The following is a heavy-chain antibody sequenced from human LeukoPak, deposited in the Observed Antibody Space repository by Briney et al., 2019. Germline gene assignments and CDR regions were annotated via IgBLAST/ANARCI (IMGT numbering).Heavy chain of an antibody. CDR2: ISGSGGST. Sequence: PGGSLRLSCAASGFTFSSYAMSWVRQAPGKGLEWVSAISGSGGSTYYAGSVKGRFTISRDNSKNTLYLQMNSLRAGDTAVYYCAKDEGDIVVVVAASPFDYWGQGTLVTVSS. D-gene: IGHD2-15*01. V-gene: IGHV3-23*01. CDR1: GFTFSSYA. J-gene: IGHJ4*02. CDR3: AKDEGDIVVVVAASPFDY.